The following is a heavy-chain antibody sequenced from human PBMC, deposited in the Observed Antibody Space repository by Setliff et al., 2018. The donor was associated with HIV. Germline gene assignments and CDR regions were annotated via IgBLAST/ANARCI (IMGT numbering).Heavy chain of an antibody. J-gene: IGHJ3*02. V-gene: IGHV4-34*01. CDR2: IYTSGST. Sequence: PWGSLRLSCAASGFTFSSYSMNWVRQSPGKGLEWIGEIYTSGSTNYNPSLKSRVTISVDTSKNQFSLKLSSVTAADTAVYYCARRTGYAFDIWGQGTMVTVSS. CDR1: GFTFSSYS. CDR3: ARRTGYAFDI.